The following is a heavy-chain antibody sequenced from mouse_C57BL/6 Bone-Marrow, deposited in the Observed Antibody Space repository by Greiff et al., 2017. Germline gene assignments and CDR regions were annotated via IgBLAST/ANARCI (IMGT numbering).Heavy chain of an antibody. Sequence: VQLKQSGAELVRPGASVKLSCTASGFNIKDDYMHWVKQRPEQGLEWIGWIDPENGDTEYASKFQGKATITADTSSNTAYLQLSSLTSEDSAVYYCATVYDGYYDWYFDVWGTGTTVTVSS. CDR1: GFNIKDDY. CDR2: IDPENGDT. D-gene: IGHD2-3*01. CDR3: ATVYDGYYDWYFDV. J-gene: IGHJ1*03. V-gene: IGHV14-4*01.